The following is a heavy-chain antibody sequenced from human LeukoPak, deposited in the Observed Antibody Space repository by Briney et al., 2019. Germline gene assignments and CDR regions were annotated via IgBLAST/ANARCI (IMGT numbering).Heavy chain of an antibody. V-gene: IGHV1-2*02. D-gene: IGHD3-22*01. CDR1: GYTFTGYY. Sequence: ASVKVSCKASGYTFTGYYMHWVRQAPGQGLEWMGWINPNSGGTNYAQKFQGRVTMTRDTSISTAYMELSRLRSDDTAVYYCARVGAYDSSGYYHGWDFDYWGQGTLVTVSS. CDR3: ARVGAYDSSGYYHGWDFDY. CDR2: INPNSGGT. J-gene: IGHJ4*02.